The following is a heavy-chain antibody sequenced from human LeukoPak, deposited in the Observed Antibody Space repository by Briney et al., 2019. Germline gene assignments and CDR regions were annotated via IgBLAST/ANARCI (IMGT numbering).Heavy chain of an antibody. CDR3: ARGRYSSGWYRYYFDY. Sequence: SETLSLTCAVYGGSFSGYYWSWIRQPPGKGLEWIGEINHSGSTNYNPSLKSRVTISVDTSKNQFSLKLSSVTAADTAVYSCARGRYSSGWYRYYFDYWGQGTLVTVSS. CDR2: INHSGST. J-gene: IGHJ4*02. CDR1: GGSFSGYY. D-gene: IGHD6-19*01. V-gene: IGHV4-34*01.